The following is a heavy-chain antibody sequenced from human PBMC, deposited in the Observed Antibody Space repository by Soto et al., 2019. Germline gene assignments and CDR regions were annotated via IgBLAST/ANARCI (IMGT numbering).Heavy chain of an antibody. CDR2: FYWDDDK. Sequence: QITLKESGPTLVKPTQTLTLTCTFPGFSFSSIGEGVGWIRQPPGKALDGFALFYWDDDKRYSPSLKSRLTITKDTSKNQVVLTMTNMDPVDTATYYCVQSRCGGDCLQSYSSHSYYGLDVWGQGTTVTVSS. J-gene: IGHJ6*02. V-gene: IGHV2-5*02. CDR1: GFSFSSIGEG. CDR3: VQSRCGGDCLQSYSSHSYYGLDV. D-gene: IGHD2-21*02.